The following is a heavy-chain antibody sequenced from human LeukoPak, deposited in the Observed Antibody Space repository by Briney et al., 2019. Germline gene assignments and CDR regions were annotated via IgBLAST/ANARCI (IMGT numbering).Heavy chain of an antibody. D-gene: IGHD3-9*01. CDR1: GFTFSNYG. Sequence: PGGSLRLSCAASGFTFSNYGMSWVRQAPGKGLEWVSAISGSGDITKYADSVKGRFTISRDNSKKTLYLQMNSLRAEDTAVYYCAKGLLLRYFDWLLYDYWGQGTLVTVSS. CDR2: ISGSGDIT. V-gene: IGHV3-23*01. CDR3: AKGLLLRYFDWLLYDY. J-gene: IGHJ4*02.